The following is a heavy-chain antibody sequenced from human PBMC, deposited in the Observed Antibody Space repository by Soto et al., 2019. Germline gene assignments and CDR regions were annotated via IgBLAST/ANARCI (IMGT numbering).Heavy chain of an antibody. CDR2: INPNSGGT. J-gene: IGHJ4*02. CDR1: GYTFTGYY. CDR3: ARNNYDILTGTNGNYFDY. D-gene: IGHD3-9*01. V-gene: IGHV1-2*02. Sequence: ASVKVSCKASGYTFTGYYMHWVRQAPGQGLEWMGWINPNSGGTNYAQKFQGGVTMTRDTSISTAYMELSRLRSDDTAVYYCARNNYDILTGTNGNYFDYWGQGTLVTVSS.